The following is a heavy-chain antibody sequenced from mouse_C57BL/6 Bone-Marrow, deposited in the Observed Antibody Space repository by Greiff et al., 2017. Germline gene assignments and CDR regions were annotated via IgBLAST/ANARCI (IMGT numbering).Heavy chain of an antibody. CDR3: TITAQATSWFAY. D-gene: IGHD3-2*02. Sequence: VQLQQSGTVLARPGASVKMSCKTSGYTFPSYWMHWVKQRPGQGLEWIGAIYPGNSDTSYNQKFKGKAKLTAVTSASTAYMELSSLTNEDSAVYYCTITAQATSWFAYWGQGTLVTVSA. J-gene: IGHJ3*01. CDR1: GYTFPSYW. CDR2: IYPGNSDT. V-gene: IGHV1-5*01.